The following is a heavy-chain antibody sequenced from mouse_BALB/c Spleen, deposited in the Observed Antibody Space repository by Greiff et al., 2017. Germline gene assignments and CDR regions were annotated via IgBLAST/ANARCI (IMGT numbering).Heavy chain of an antibody. D-gene: IGHD2-14*01. CDR3: ASRGVRREAMDY. Sequence: VQLQQSGAELARPGASVKLSCKASGYTFTSYWMQWVKQRPGQGLEWIGAIYPGDGDTRYTQKFKGKATLTADKSSSTAYMQLSSLASEDSAVYYCASRGVRREAMDYWGQGTSVTSPQ. V-gene: IGHV1-87*01. J-gene: IGHJ4*01. CDR2: IYPGDGDT. CDR1: GYTFTSYW.